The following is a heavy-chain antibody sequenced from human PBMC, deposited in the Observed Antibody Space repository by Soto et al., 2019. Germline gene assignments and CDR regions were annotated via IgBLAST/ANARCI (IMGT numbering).Heavy chain of an antibody. CDR1: W. D-gene: IGHD3-16*01. CDR2: IYPDDSDT. Sequence: WLDQVRQMPGKGLEWIGTIYPDDSDTIYSPSFHGQVTISADRSINSAYLQWASLQASDTAISYCSRLLDPWGGTHYSVSGGQGTMVSVFS. CDR3: SRLLDPWGGTHYSVS. J-gene: IGHJ4*02. V-gene: IGHV5-51*01.